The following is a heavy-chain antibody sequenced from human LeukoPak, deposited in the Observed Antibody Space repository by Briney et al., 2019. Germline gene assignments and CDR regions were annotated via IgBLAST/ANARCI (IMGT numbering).Heavy chain of an antibody. J-gene: IGHJ4*02. D-gene: IGHD6-13*01. V-gene: IGHV4-59*01. Sequence: PSETLSLTCTVSGGSISSYYWSWIRQPPGKGLEWIAYINSSGRINYNPSLESRVTISVDTSNDQFSLKLSSVTAADTAVYYCARGAAANGVLFDYWGQGTLVTVSS. CDR2: INSSGRI. CDR3: ARGAAANGVLFDY. CDR1: GGSISSYY.